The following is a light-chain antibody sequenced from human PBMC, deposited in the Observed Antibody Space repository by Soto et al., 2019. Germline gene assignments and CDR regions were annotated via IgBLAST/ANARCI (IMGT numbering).Light chain of an antibody. Sequence: DRQMNRSPSTLNASIGDRVTITCRASQSISRWVAWYQQKPGEAPKVLIWDASSLQRGVPSRFSGSGSGTEFTLTISSLQPDDFATYYCQQYNDYSTWTFGQGTKVAIK. V-gene: IGKV1-5*01. CDR2: DAS. J-gene: IGKJ1*01. CDR1: QSISRW. CDR3: QQYNDYSTWT.